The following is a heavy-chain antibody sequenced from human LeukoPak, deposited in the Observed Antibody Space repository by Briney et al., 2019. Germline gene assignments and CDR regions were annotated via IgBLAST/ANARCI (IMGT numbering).Heavy chain of an antibody. D-gene: IGHD6-19*01. V-gene: IGHV4-59*01. CDR3: ARESSGWQTNLDY. CDR1: GXSISSYY. CDR2: IYYSGST. J-gene: IGHJ4*02. Sequence: PSETLSLTCTVSGXSISSYYGSWIRQSPGKGREWIGYIYYSGSTNYNPSLKSRVTISVDTSKNQFSLKLSSVTAADTAVYYCARESSGWQTNLDYWGQGTLVTVSS.